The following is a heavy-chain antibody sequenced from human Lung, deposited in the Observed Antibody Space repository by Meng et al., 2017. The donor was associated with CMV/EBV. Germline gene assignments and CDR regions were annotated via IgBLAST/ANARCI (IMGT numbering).Heavy chain of an antibody. CDR3: AKCKIYDFSTNGNDV. J-gene: IGHJ6*01. V-gene: IGHV3-11*01. Sequence: GESLKISCAASGFTFSGYFMTWVRRAPGKGLEWISYISSSGGIILYADSVKGRFTISRDNSEKSLYLQMNSLRAEDTALYYCAKCKIYDFSTNGNDVWGKGXTVTVSS. CDR2: ISSSGGII. D-gene: IGHD3-3*01. CDR1: GFTFSGYF.